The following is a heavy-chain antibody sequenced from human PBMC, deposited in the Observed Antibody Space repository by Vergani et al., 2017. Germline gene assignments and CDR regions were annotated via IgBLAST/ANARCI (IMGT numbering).Heavy chain of an antibody. CDR2: IYHSWST. J-gene: IGHJ4*02. CDR3: ARGHDSSGYYYDY. D-gene: IGHD3-22*01. Sequence: QLQLPESGSGLVKPSQTLSLTCAVSGGSISSGGYSWSWLRQPPGKGLEWIGYIYHSWSTYYNPSLKSRVTISVDRSKNQFSLKLSSVTAADTAVYYCARGHDSSGYYYDYWGQGTLVTVSS. CDR1: GGSISSGGYS. V-gene: IGHV4-30-2*01.